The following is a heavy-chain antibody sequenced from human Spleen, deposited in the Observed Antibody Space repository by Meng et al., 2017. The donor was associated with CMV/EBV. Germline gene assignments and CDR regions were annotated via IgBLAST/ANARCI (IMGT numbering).Heavy chain of an antibody. J-gene: IGHJ4*02. Sequence: GESLKISCAASGFTFSNFGMHWVRQAPGKGLEWVAFIHYDGSNKFYADSVKGRFTISRDNSKKTLSLQMNSLRAEDTAVYYCAKDRYGGSPDFFDYWGQGTLVTVSS. D-gene: IGHD3-16*02. CDR3: AKDRYGGSPDFFDY. CDR1: GFTFSNFG. V-gene: IGHV3-30*02. CDR2: IHYDGSNK.